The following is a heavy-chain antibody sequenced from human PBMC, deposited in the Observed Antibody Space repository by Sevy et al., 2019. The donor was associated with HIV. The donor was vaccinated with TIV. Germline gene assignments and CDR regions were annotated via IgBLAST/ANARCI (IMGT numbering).Heavy chain of an antibody. CDR3: ARGSSNNYVSGFGQENWFDP. V-gene: IGHV5-51*01. J-gene: IGHJ5*02. D-gene: IGHD1-1*01. CDR2: IYPGDSDT. Sequence: GESLKISCKGSGYSFTSYWIGWVRQMPGKGLEWMGIIYPGDSDTRYSPSFQGQVTISADKSISTAYLQWSSLKASDTAMYYCARGSSNNYVSGFGQENWFDPWGQGTLVTVSS. CDR1: GYSFTSYW.